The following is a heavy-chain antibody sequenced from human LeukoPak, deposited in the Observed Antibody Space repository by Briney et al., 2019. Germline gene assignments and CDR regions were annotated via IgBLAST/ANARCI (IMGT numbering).Heavy chain of an antibody. CDR2: ISSSSSYI. CDR3: ARARVPGELNY. V-gene: IGHV3-21*01. CDR1: GFTFSSYS. D-gene: IGHD3-10*01. J-gene: IGHJ4*02. Sequence: GGSLRLSCVASGFTFSSYSMNWVRQAPGKGLEWVSSISSSSSYIYYADSVKGRFTISRDNAKNSLYLQMNSLRAEDTAVYYCARARVPGELNYWGQGTLVTVSS.